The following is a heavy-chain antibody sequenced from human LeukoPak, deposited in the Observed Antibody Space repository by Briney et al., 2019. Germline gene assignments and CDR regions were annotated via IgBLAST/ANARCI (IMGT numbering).Heavy chain of an antibody. Sequence: SETLSLTCTVSGGSITSYYWNWIRQPPGKGLEWIGYIYYSGSTNYNPSLNSRVTISVDTSKNQFSLRLSSVTAADTAVYYCARHPDYYDSSGSNWFDPWGQGTPVTVSS. J-gene: IGHJ5*02. CDR1: GGSITSYY. CDR3: ARHPDYYDSSGSNWFDP. V-gene: IGHV4-59*08. CDR2: IYYSGST. D-gene: IGHD3-22*01.